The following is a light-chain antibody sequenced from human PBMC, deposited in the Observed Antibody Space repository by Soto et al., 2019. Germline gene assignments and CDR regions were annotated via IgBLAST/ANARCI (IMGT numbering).Light chain of an antibody. V-gene: IGLV2-14*03. CDR1: SSDIGGYNY. CDR3: RSYGASSTR. Sequence: QSALTQPASVSGSPGQSITISCTGSSSDIGGYNYVSWYQQHPGTAPQLMIYDVSYRPSGISDRVSGSKSGNTACLTISGRQRRGEAEYYCRSYGASSTRFGGGTKLTVL. J-gene: IGLJ3*02. CDR2: DVS.